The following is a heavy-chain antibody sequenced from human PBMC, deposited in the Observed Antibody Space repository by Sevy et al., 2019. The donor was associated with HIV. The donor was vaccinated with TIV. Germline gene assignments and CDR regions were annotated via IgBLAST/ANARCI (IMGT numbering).Heavy chain of an antibody. Sequence: GGSLRLSCAASGFTFDDYAMHWVRQAPGKGLEWVSGISWNSGSIGYADSVKGRFTISRDNAKNSLYLQMNSLRAEDPALYYWAEDISAGLGGYSGSAFDSWGQGTLVTVSS. J-gene: IGHJ4*02. CDR2: ISWNSGSI. D-gene: IGHD6-13*01. V-gene: IGHV3-9*01. CDR3: AEDISAGLGGYSGSAFDS. CDR1: GFTFDDYA.